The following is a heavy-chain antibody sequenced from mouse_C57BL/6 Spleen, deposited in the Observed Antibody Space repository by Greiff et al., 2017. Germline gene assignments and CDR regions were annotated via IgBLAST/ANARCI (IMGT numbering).Heavy chain of an antibody. CDR1: GYTFTSYW. CDR3: ASHYYGSSYDYFDY. J-gene: IGHJ2*01. Sequence: QVQLQQPGAELVQPGASVKLSCKASGYTFTSYWMHWVKQRPGQGLEWIGMIHPNSGSTNYNEKFKSKATLTVDKSSSTAYMQLSSLTSEDSAVYYCASHYYGSSYDYFDYWGQGTTLTVSS. CDR2: IHPNSGST. V-gene: IGHV1-64*01. D-gene: IGHD1-1*01.